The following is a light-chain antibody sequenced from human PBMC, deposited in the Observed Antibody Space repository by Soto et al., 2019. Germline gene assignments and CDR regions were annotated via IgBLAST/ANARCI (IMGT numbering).Light chain of an antibody. CDR1: QSVSSY. J-gene: IGKJ4*01. Sequence: EIVLTQSPATLSLSPGERATLSCRASQSVSSYLAWYQQKPGQAPRLLIYDASNRATGIPARFSGSGSGTDFTLTISSLEPEDFAVYYCQQRSNWPLALTFGGGTRWIS. CDR2: DAS. CDR3: QQRSNWPLALT. V-gene: IGKV3-11*01.